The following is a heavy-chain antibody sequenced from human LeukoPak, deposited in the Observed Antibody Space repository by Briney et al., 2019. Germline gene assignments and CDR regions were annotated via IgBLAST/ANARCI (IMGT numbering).Heavy chain of an antibody. Sequence: GGSLRLSCAASGFPFSRYAMPWVRQAPGKGLQWVAVISYDGHNKYYADSVKGRFTISRDNSQNTVDLQMNSLRPEDTAVYYCARGVAWVHEFDYWGQGTLVTVSS. CDR1: GFPFSRYA. CDR3: ARGVAWVHEFDY. D-gene: IGHD2-15*01. V-gene: IGHV3-30-3*01. J-gene: IGHJ4*02. CDR2: ISYDGHNK.